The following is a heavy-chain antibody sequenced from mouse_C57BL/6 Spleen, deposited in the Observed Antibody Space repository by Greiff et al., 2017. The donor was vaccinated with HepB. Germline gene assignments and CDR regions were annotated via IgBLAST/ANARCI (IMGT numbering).Heavy chain of an antibody. V-gene: IGHV1-81*01. CDR2: IYPRSGNT. D-gene: IGHD1-1*01. CDR3: ARSHGSSY. J-gene: IGHJ2*01. CDR1: GYTFTSYG. Sequence: QVQLKESGAELARPGASVKLSCKASGYTFTSYGISWVKQRTGQGLEWIGEIYPRSGNTYYNEKFKGKATLTADKSSSTAYMELRSLTSEDSAVYFCARSHGSSYWGQGTTLTVSS.